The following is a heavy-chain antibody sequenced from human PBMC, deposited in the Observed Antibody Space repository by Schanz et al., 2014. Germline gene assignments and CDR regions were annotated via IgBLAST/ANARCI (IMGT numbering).Heavy chain of an antibody. D-gene: IGHD3-22*01. CDR2: ISGSGGST. Sequence: VQVVDSGGALVQPGRSLRLSCSTSGFTFSSYSMNWVRQAPGKGLEWVIVISGSGGSTYYADSVRGRFTMSRDNSKNTVHLQMSSLRVEDTAVYYCARVDSSGYFFDNWGQGTRVTVSS. J-gene: IGHJ4*02. CDR3: ARVDSSGYFFDN. CDR1: GFTFSSYS. V-gene: IGHV3-23*04.